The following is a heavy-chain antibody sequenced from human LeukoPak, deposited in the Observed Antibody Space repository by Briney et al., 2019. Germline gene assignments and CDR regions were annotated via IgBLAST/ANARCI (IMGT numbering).Heavy chain of an antibody. CDR2: IYYSGST. CDR3: ARLASWSYGPLTPFDY. CDR1: GGSISSSSYY. J-gene: IGHJ4*02. Sequence: SETLSLTCTVSGGSISSSSYYWGWIRQPPGKGLGWIGSIYYSGSTNYNPSLKSRVTISVDTSKNQFSMRLSSVTAADTAVYYSARLASWSYGPLTPFDYWGQGTLVTVSS. D-gene: IGHD5-18*01. V-gene: IGHV4-39*07.